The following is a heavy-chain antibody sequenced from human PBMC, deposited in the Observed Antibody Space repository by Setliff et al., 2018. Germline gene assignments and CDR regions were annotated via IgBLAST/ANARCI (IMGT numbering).Heavy chain of an antibody. CDR3: SKAALDLELDS. Sequence: GESLKISCEASGFIFKNHALTWVRQVPGKGLEWVSAVSGGGDYTYYADSVKGRFTISRDNSKNTVYLHIKSLRADDTAVYFCSKAALDLELDSWGQGTLVTSPQ. CDR2: VSGGGDYT. D-gene: IGHD1-1*01. CDR1: GFIFKNHA. J-gene: IGHJ4*02. V-gene: IGHV3-23*01.